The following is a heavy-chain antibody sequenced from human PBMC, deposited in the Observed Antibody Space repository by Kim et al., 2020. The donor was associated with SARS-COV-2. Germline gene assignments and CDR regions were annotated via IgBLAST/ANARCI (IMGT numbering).Heavy chain of an antibody. J-gene: IGHJ5*02. D-gene: IGHD2-15*01. CDR2: MNPDTGDT. V-gene: IGHV1-8*01. Sequence: ASVKVSCKASGFIFNNYDINWVRQVTGQGLEWMGWMNPDTGDTVYARKFQGRITMTRNTSINIAYMELSSLKSKDTAMYYCARGAPLYCSGGSSYSENWFDPWGQGTLVTVTS. CDR1: GFIFNNYD. CDR3: ARGAPLYCSGGSSYSENWFDP.